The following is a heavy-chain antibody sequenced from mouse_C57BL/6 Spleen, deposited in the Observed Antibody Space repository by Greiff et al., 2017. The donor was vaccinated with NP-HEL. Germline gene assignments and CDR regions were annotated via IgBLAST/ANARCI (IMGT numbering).Heavy chain of an antibody. J-gene: IGHJ4*01. V-gene: IGHV1-54*01. CDR2: INPGSGGT. CDR1: GYAFTNYL. CDR3: ARARRSDAMDY. D-gene: IGHD1-3*01. Sequence: VQLQQSGAELVRPGTSVKVSCKASGYAFTNYLIEWVKQRPGQGLEWIGVINPGSGGTNYNEKFKGKATLTADKSSSTAYMQLSSLTSEDSAVYFCARARRSDAMDYWGQGTSVTVSS.